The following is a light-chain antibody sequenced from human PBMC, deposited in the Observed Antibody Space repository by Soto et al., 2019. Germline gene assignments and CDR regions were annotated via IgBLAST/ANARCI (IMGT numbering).Light chain of an antibody. J-gene: IGKJ1*01. Sequence: DVKMTQSASPLSGSLGDRVTITWRASQTISSWLAWYQQKPGKAPKLLIYKASTLKSGVPSRFSGSGSGTEFTLTISSLKPDDFATYYCQQYNSYRTFGQGTKVDIK. CDR3: QQYNSYRT. CDR1: QTISSW. V-gene: IGKV1-5*03. CDR2: KAS.